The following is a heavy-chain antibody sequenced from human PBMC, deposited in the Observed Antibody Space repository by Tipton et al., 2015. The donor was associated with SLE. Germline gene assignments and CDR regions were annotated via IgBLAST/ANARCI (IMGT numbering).Heavy chain of an antibody. CDR3: ARAGVMVQGVMRYFDL. J-gene: IGHJ2*01. D-gene: IGHD3-10*01. Sequence: LRLSCTVSGGSISSSSYYWSWIRQPAGKGLEWIGRIYTSGSTNYNPSLKSRVTMSVDTSKNQFSLKLSSVTAADTAVYYCARAGVMVQGVMRYFDLWGRGTLVTVSS. V-gene: IGHV4-61*02. CDR1: GGSISSSSYY. CDR2: IYTSGST.